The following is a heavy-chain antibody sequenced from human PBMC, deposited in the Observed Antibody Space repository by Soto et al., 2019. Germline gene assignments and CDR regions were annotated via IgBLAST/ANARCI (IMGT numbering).Heavy chain of an antibody. J-gene: IGHJ4*02. D-gene: IGHD2-15*01. CDR3: ARSCSGGSCHSAY. Sequence: ASVKVSCKASGYTFSNYGINWVRQAPGQGLEWMGWISPFTGDTHYTQSLQDRVTMTTDTSTSTAYMELRSLRSADTAVYYCARSCSGGSCHSAYWGQGTLVTVSS. CDR2: ISPFTGDT. V-gene: IGHV1-18*04. CDR1: GYTFSNYG.